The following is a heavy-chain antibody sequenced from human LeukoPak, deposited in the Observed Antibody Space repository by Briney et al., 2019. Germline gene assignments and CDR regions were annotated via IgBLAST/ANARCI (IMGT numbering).Heavy chain of an antibody. CDR2: ISESGGTT. D-gene: IGHD6-19*01. V-gene: IGHV3-23*01. Sequence: GGSLRLSCAASGFTFSSYAMNWVRQAPGKGLEWVSSISESGGTTDYADSVKGRFTISRDNSKNTLYLQMNSLRAEDTAVYYCARQWLINGWGQGILVNVSS. CDR1: GFTFSSYA. J-gene: IGHJ4*02. CDR3: ARQWLING.